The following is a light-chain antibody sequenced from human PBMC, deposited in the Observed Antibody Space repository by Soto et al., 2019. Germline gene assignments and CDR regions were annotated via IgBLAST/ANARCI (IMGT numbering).Light chain of an antibody. CDR3: QQSYSTPIT. J-gene: IGKJ5*01. CDR2: AAS. CDR1: QGIRHD. V-gene: IGKV1-6*01. Sequence: AIEMTQSPSSLSVSVGDRVTITCRASQGIRHDLGWYQQKPGKAPELLIYAASILQSGVPSRFSGSGSVTDFTLTISSLQPEDFATYYCQQSYSTPITFGQGTRLEIK.